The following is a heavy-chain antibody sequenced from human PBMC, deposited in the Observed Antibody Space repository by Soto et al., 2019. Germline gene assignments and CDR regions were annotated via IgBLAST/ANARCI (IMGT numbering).Heavy chain of an antibody. J-gene: IGHJ3*02. CDR3: ARASLGYYDSSGLRAFDI. V-gene: IGHV3-21*01. Sequence: SLRLSCAASGFTFSSYSMNWVRQAPGKGLEWVSSISSSSSYIYYADSVKGRFTISRDNAKNSLYLQMNSLRAEDTAVYYCARASLGYYDSSGLRAFDIWGQGTMVTVSS. CDR2: ISSSSSYI. D-gene: IGHD3-22*01. CDR1: GFTFSSYS.